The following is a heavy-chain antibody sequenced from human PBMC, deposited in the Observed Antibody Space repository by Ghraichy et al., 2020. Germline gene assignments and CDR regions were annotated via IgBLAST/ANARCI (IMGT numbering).Heavy chain of an antibody. D-gene: IGHD3-10*01. CDR3: ARDRGGSGTTFHY. Sequence: GGSLRLSCAASGFTFSSYSMNWVRQAPGKGLEWVSSISKSGAYRDHADSVKGRFISSRDNTKNSLYLQMNSLRADDAAVYYCARDRGGSGTTFHYWGQGTLVTVSS. J-gene: IGHJ4*02. CDR1: GFTFSSYS. V-gene: IGHV3-21*01. CDR2: ISKSGAYR.